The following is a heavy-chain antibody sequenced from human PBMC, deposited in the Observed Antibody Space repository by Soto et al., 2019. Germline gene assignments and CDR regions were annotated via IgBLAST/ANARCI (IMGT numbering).Heavy chain of an antibody. CDR1: GFTFSTYA. J-gene: IGHJ4*02. D-gene: IGHD5-18*01. V-gene: IGHV3-23*01. CDR2: MSGSGSST. CDR3: AKRPPEGQLWSHYFDF. Sequence: GGSLRLSCAASGFTFSTYAMSWVRQAPGKGLEWVAAMSGSGSSTYYADSVKGRFTISRDNFKNTLYLQMKSLRAEDTAVYYCAKRPPEGQLWSHYFDFWGQGTLVTVSS.